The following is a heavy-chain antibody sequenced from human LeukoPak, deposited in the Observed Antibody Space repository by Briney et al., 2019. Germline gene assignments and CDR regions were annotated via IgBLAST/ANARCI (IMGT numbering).Heavy chain of an antibody. CDR2: FYYSGST. CDR1: GGSITSYY. J-gene: IGHJ4*02. Sequence: SETLSLTCSVPGGSITSYYWFWIRQPPGKGLEWIGYFYYSGSTIYNPSTKSRVTISVDTSKNQCSLKVASVTASDTAVYYWARGRGNTIPWSWGQGSLVTVSS. D-gene: IGHD3-3*01. V-gene: IGHV4-59*01. CDR3: ARGRGNTIPWS.